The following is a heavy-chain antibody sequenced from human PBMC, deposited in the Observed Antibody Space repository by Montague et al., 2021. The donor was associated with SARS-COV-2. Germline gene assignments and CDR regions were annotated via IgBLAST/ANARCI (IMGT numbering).Heavy chain of an antibody. CDR2: ISSSSSYI. J-gene: IGHJ4*02. Sequence: SLRLSCAASGFTFSSYSMNWVRQAPGKGLEWVSSISSSSSYIYYADSVKGRFTISRDNAKNSLYLQMNSLRAEDTAVYYCVRDGDYYDSSGILDYWGQGTLVTVSS. CDR3: VRDGDYYDSSGILDY. D-gene: IGHD3-22*01. V-gene: IGHV3-21*01. CDR1: GFTFSSYS.